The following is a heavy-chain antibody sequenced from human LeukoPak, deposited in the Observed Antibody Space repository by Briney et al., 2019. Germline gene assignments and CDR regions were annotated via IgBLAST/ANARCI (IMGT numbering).Heavy chain of an antibody. CDR3: ARAWAARAWFDP. CDR2: IIPIFGTA. D-gene: IGHD6-6*01. V-gene: IGHV1-69*13. J-gene: IGHJ5*02. CDR1: GGTFSSYA. Sequence: SVKVSCKASGGTFSSYAIRWVRQAPGQGLEWMGGIIPIFGTANYAQKFQGRVTITADESTSTAYMELSSLRSEDTAVYYCARAWAARAWFDPWGQGTLVTVSS.